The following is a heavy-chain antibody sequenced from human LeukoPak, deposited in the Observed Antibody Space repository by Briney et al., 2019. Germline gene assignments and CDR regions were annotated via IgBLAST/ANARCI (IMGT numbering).Heavy chain of an antibody. V-gene: IGHV4-34*01. J-gene: IGHJ4*02. CDR1: GGSFSGHY. Sequence: KPSETLSLTCAVYGGSFSGHYWSWIRQPPGKGLEWIGEINHSGSTNYNPSLKSRVTISVDMSKNQFSLKLSSVTAADTAVYYCARDLRAAYWGQGTLVTVSS. CDR2: INHSGST. D-gene: IGHD3-16*01. CDR3: ARDLRAAY.